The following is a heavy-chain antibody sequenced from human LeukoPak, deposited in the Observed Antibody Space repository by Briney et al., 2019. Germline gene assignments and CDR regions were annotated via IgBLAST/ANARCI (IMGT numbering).Heavy chain of an antibody. CDR3: ARARYYGSGSYYKPYYFDY. CDR2: INPNSGGT. CDR1: GYTFSGYY. J-gene: IGHJ4*02. Sequence: ASVKVSCKASGYTFSGYYMHWVRQVPGQGLEWMGWINPNSGGTNYAQKFQGWVTMTRDTSISTAYMELSRLRSDDTAVYYCARARYYGSGSYYKPYYFDYWGQGTLVTVSS. V-gene: IGHV1-2*04. D-gene: IGHD3-10*01.